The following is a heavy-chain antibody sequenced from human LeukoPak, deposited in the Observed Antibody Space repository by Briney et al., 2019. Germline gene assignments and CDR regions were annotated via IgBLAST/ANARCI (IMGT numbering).Heavy chain of an antibody. V-gene: IGHV3-23*01. Sequence: PGGSLRLSCAASGFTFSNYAMSWVRQAPGKGLEWVSAISGGGGSTYYADSVKGRFTISRDNSKNTLYLQMNSLRAEDTAVYYCAKDGRGSWPLDFDYWGQGTLVTVSS. CDR3: AKDGRGSWPLDFDY. CDR1: GFTFSNYA. D-gene: IGHD2-15*01. CDR2: ISGGGGST. J-gene: IGHJ4*02.